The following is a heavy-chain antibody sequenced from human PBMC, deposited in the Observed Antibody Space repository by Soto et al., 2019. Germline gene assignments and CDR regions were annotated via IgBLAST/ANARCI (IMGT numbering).Heavy chain of an antibody. Sequence: PSETLSLTCTVSGGSISSSSYYWGWIRQPPGKGLEWIGSIYYSGSTYYNPSLKSRVTISVDTSKNQFSLKLSSVTAADTAVYYCARHVRGDSYGYVVRNYDSYDMDVWGKGTTVT. D-gene: IGHD5-18*01. CDR3: ARHVRGDSYGYVVRNYDSYDMDV. CDR2: IYYSGST. J-gene: IGHJ6*03. V-gene: IGHV4-39*01. CDR1: GGSISSSSYY.